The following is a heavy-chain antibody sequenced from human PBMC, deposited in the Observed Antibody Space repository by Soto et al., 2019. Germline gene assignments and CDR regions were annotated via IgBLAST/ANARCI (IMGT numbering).Heavy chain of an antibody. J-gene: IGHJ4*02. CDR3: ARAGGSSDIVVVPAAIFDY. D-gene: IGHD2-2*01. Sequence: SETLSLTCAVYGGSFSGYYWSWIRQPPGKGLGWIGEINHSGSTNYNPSLKSRVTISVDTSKNQFSLKLSSVTAADTAVYYCARAGGSSDIVVVPAAIFDYWGQGTLVTVSS. V-gene: IGHV4-34*01. CDR1: GGSFSGYY. CDR2: INHSGST.